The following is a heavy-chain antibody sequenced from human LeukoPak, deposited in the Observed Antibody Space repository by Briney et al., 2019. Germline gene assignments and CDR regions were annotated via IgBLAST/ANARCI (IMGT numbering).Heavy chain of an antibody. V-gene: IGHV1-18*01. CDR1: GYTFTSYG. CDR2: ISAYNGNT. Sequence: ASVKVSCKASGYTFTSYGISWVRQAPGQGLEWMGWISAYNGNTNYAQKLQGRVTMTTDTSTSTAYMELRSLTSDATAVYYCARAIIPTTTALDSWGQGTLVTVSS. CDR3: ARAIIPTTTALDS. J-gene: IGHJ4*02. D-gene: IGHD1-14*01.